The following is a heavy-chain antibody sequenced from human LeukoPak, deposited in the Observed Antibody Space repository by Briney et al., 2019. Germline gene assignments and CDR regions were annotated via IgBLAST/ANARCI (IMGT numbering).Heavy chain of an antibody. CDR3: ARQTYCGGDCYSYYYYYMDV. Sequence: ASVKVSCKASGYTFTSYDINWVRQATGQGLEWMGWMNPNSGNTGCAQKFQGRVTMTRNTSISTAYMELSSLRSEDTAVYYCARQTYCGGDCYSYYYYYMDVWGKGTTVTVSS. CDR1: GYTFTSYD. D-gene: IGHD2-21*02. J-gene: IGHJ6*03. V-gene: IGHV1-8*01. CDR2: MNPNSGNT.